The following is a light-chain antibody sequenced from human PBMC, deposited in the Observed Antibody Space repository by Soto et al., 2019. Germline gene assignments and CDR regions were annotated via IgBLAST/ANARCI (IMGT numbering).Light chain of an antibody. CDR1: SSNIGGNS. V-gene: IGLV1-51*01. J-gene: IGLJ1*01. CDR3: GSWDSSLSAYV. Sequence: QSALAQPPSVSAAPGQKVTISCSGSSSNIGGNSVSWYQQLPGTAPTLLIYDDNKRPSGIPDRFSGSKSGTSATLGITGFQTGDEADYYCGSWDSSLSAYVFGTGTKV. CDR2: DDN.